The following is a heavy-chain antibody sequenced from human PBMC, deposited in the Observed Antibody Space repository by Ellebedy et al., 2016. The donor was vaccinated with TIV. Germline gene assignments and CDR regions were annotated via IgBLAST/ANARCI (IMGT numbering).Heavy chain of an antibody. CDR2: IHFNGNT. CDR1: GGSISGYF. Sequence: MPSETLSLTCAVSGGSISGYFWSWIRQPPGKGLAWVGYIHFNGNTEYNPSLQSRVTISVDTSKTHFSLQLTSVTAADTAVYYCARISSGPYWHFDLWGRGTLVTVSS. D-gene: IGHD6-19*01. V-gene: IGHV4-59*01. CDR3: ARISSGPYWHFDL. J-gene: IGHJ2*01.